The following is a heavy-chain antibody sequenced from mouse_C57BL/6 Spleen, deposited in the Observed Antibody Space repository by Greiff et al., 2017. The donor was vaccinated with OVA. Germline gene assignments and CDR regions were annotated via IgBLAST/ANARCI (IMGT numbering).Heavy chain of an antibody. V-gene: IGHV1-69*01. CDR3: ARNSFTTVVAPDY. CDR1: GYTFTSYW. D-gene: IGHD1-1*01. Sequence: QVQLKQPGAELVMPGASVKLSCKASGYTFTSYWMHWVKQRPGQGLEWIGEIDPSDSYTNYNQKFKGKSTLTVDKSSSTAYMQLSSLTSEDSAVYYCARNSFTTVVAPDYWGQGTTLTVSS. CDR2: IDPSDSYT. J-gene: IGHJ2*01.